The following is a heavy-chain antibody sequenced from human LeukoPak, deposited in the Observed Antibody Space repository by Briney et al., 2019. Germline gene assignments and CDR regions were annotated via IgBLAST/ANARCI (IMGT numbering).Heavy chain of an antibody. CDR3: AKFDSYYGMDV. CDR2: ISWNSGSI. CDR1: GFTFYDYA. Sequence: PGRSLRLSCAASGFTFYDYAMHWVRQAPGKGLEWVSGISWNSGSIDYADSVKGRFTISRDNAKNSLYLQMNSLRAEDTAVYYCAKFDSYYGMDVWGQGTTVTVAS. J-gene: IGHJ6*02. V-gene: IGHV3-9*01.